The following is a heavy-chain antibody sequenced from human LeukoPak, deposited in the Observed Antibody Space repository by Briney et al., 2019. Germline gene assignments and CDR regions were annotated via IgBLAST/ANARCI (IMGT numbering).Heavy chain of an antibody. J-gene: IGHJ6*02. CDR2: ISSSSSYI. CDR3: ARVRDYYYGMDV. CDR1: GFTFSSYS. Sequence: PGGSLRLSCAASGFTFSSYSMNRVRQAPGKGLEWVSSISSSSSYIYYADSVKGRFTISRDNAKNSLYLQMNSLRAEDTAVYYCARVRDYYYGMDVWGQGTTVTVSS. V-gene: IGHV3-21*01.